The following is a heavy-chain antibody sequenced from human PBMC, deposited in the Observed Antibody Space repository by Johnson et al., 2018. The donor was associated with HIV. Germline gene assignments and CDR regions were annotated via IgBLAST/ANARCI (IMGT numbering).Heavy chain of an antibody. CDR3: ARGIQPDAFDI. D-gene: IGHD2-2*01. Sequence: QVQLVESGGGVVQPGRSLTLSCAPSGFAFSTYAMHWVRQAPGKGLEWVAVISYHGSDKIYADSVKGRFTISRDNSKNTLYLQMNSLRAEDTAVYYCARGIQPDAFDIWGQGTMVTVSS. CDR1: GFAFSTYA. V-gene: IGHV3-30-3*01. J-gene: IGHJ3*02. CDR2: ISYHGSDK.